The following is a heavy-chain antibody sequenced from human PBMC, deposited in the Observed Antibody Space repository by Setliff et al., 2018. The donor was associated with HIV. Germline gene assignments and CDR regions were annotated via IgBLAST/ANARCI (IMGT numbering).Heavy chain of an antibody. CDR1: GGSINNYF. Sequence: SETLSLTCTVSGGSINNYFWSWIRQAPGKGLEWLGYIYISGTTNYNPSLKGRVTMFLDTSKNQFSLKLNSVTAADTAFYYCAGGRADAWEVLDSWGQGTLVTVSS. V-gene: IGHV4-4*08. CDR3: AGGRADAWEVLDS. D-gene: IGHD1-26*01. CDR2: IYISGTT. J-gene: IGHJ4*02.